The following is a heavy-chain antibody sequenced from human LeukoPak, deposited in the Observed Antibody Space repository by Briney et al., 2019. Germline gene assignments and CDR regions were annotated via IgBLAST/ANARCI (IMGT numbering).Heavy chain of an antibody. V-gene: IGHV1-8*01. D-gene: IGHD3-22*01. Sequence: GASVNVSCKASGYTFTSYDINWVRQATGQGLEWMGWMNPNSGNTGYAQKFQGRVTMTRNTFISTAYKELSSLRSEDTAVYYCARGRSYDSSGYYYTYAFDIWGQGTMVTVSS. CDR2: MNPNSGNT. CDR3: ARGRSYDSSGYYYTYAFDI. J-gene: IGHJ3*02. CDR1: GYTFTSYD.